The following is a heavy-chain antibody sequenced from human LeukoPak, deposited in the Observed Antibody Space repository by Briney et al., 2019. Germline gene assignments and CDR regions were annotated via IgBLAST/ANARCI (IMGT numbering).Heavy chain of an antibody. V-gene: IGHV3-53*01. CDR2: IYSGGST. J-gene: IGHJ4*02. CDR3: ALATAMVYFDY. CDR1: GFTVSSNY. Sequence: GGSLRLSCAASGFTVSSNYMSWVRQAPGKGLEWVSVIYSGGSTYYADSVKGRLTISRDNSKNTLYLQMNSLRAEDTAVYYCALATAMVYFDYWGQGTLVTVSS. D-gene: IGHD5-18*01.